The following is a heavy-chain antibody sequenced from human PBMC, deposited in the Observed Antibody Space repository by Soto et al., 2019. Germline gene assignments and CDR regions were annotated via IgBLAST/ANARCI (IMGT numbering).Heavy chain of an antibody. J-gene: IGHJ5*02. V-gene: IGHV4-39*02. Sequence: PSETLSLTCTVSGGSVRDGSYYWGWLRQPPGKGLEWIGSIYHGGSTYYNPSLNSRVTLSIDMTNNHVSLILNSVTAADTAVYYCARVGPWVPYYYDSSPYTFENWFDPWGQGTLVTVSS. D-gene: IGHD3-22*01. CDR1: GGSVRDGSYY. CDR2: IYHGGST. CDR3: ARVGPWVPYYYDSSPYTFENWFDP.